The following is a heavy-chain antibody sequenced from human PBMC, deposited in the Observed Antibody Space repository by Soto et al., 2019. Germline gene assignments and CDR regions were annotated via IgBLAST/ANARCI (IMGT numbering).Heavy chain of an antibody. CDR1: GFTFSSYS. J-gene: IGHJ6*02. Sequence: GGSLRLSCAASGFTFSSYSMNWVRQAPGKGLEWVSSISSSSSYIYYADSVKGRFTISRDNAKNSLYLQMNSLRAEDTAVYYCARGGYSSSWYGRNYYYGMDVWGQGTTATVSS. CDR3: ARGGYSSSWYGRNYYYGMDV. V-gene: IGHV3-21*01. CDR2: ISSSSSYI. D-gene: IGHD6-13*01.